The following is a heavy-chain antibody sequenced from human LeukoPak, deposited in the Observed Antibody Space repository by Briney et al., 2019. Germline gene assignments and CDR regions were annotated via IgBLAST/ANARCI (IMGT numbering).Heavy chain of an antibody. CDR3: AKLGYDSSGSPRLVDF. V-gene: IGHV3-30*18. J-gene: IGHJ4*02. Sequence: GRSLRLSCEASGFIFRSYAMRWVRQAPGKGLQWVAFISYDGSKKYYADSVKGRFTISRDNSMNTLDLQMNSLRAEDTAVYYCAKLGYDSSGSPRLVDFWGQGTLVTVSS. CDR1: GFIFRSYA. D-gene: IGHD6-19*01. CDR2: ISYDGSKK.